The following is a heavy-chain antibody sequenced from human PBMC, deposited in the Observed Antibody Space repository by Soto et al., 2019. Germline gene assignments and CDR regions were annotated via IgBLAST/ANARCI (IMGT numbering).Heavy chain of an antibody. J-gene: IGHJ4*02. CDR2: ISGYNGNT. V-gene: IGHV1-18*01. CDR3: ARDVRNGGYLDY. Sequence: QVQLVQSGAEVKKPGASVKVSCKASGYTFTSYGISWVRQAPGQGLEWMGWISGYNGNTNYAQKFQGRVALTTDTSTGTAYMELRSPRSEDTAVYYCARDVRNGGYLDYWGQGTLVTVSS. D-gene: IGHD1-1*01. CDR1: GYTFTSYG.